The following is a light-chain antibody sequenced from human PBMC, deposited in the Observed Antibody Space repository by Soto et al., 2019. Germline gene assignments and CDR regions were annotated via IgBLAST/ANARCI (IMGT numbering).Light chain of an antibody. V-gene: IGKV1-39*01. CDR2: GAS. J-gene: IGKJ5*01. Sequence: DLQMTQSPSSLSASVGDRVTITCRASQSISNYLNWYQQKPGNAPKLLIYGASSLQSGVPSRFSGSGSGTDFTLTISSLQPEDFSTYYCQQSYNTPPEITFGQGTRLEIK. CDR3: QQSYNTPPEIT. CDR1: QSISNY.